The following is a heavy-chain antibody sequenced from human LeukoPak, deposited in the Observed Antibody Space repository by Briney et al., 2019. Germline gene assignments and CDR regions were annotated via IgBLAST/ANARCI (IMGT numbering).Heavy chain of an antibody. CDR2: IYYSGST. CDR1: GGSISSSNYY. D-gene: IGHD6-13*01. J-gene: IGHJ4*02. V-gene: IGHV4-39*01. Sequence: SETLSLTCTVSGGSISSSNYYWGWIRQPPGKGLEWIGSIYYSGSTYYNPSLKSRVTISVDTSKNQFSLKLSSVTAADAAVYYCASSAGKAAGWGQGTLVTVSS. CDR3: ASSAGKAAG.